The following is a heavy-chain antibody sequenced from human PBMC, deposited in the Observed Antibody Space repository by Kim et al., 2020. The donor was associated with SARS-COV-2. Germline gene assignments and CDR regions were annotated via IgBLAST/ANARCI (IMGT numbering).Heavy chain of an antibody. V-gene: IGHV4-30-4*01. CDR2: IYYSGST. J-gene: IGHJ6*02. Sequence: SETLSLTCTVSGGSISSGDYYWSWIRQPPGKGLEWIGYIYYSGSTYYNPSLKSRVTISVDTSKNQFSLKLSSVTAADTAVYYCAREGRFYYGMDVWGQGTTVTVSS. CDR1: GGSISSGDYY. CDR3: AREGRFYYGMDV.